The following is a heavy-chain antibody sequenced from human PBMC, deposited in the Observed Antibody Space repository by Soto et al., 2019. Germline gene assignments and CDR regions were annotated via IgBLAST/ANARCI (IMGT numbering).Heavy chain of an antibody. CDR1: GFTFSSYG. CDR2: ISYDGSNK. Sequence: LRLSCAASGFTFSSYGMHWVRQAPGKGLEWVAVISYDGSNKYYADSVKGRFTISRDNSKNTLYLQMNSLRAEDTAVYYCAKDLLPPPYYYGMDVWGQGTTVTVSS. J-gene: IGHJ6*02. D-gene: IGHD1-26*01. V-gene: IGHV3-30*18. CDR3: AKDLLPPPYYYGMDV.